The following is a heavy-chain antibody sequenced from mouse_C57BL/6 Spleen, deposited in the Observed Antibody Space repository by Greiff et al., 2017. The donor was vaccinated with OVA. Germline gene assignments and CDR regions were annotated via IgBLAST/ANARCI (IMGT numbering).Heavy chain of an antibody. CDR2: ISYDGSN. CDR1: GYSITSGYY. Sequence: EVQLQQSGPGLVKPSQSLSLTCSVTGYSITSGYYWNWIRQFPGNKLEWMGYISYDGSNNYNPSLKNRISITRDTSKNQFFLKLNSVTTEDTATYYCARKGTYGYDRDYFDYWGQGTTLTVSS. J-gene: IGHJ2*01. V-gene: IGHV3-6*01. CDR3: ARKGTYGYDRDYFDY. D-gene: IGHD2-2*01.